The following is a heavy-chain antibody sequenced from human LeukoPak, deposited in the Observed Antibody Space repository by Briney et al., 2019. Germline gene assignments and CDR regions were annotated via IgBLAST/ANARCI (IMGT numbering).Heavy chain of an antibody. D-gene: IGHD6-13*01. Sequence: GGSLRLSCAASGFTFSSYAMSWVRQAPGKGLEWVSAISGSGGSTYCADSVKGRFTISRDNSKNTLYLQMNSLRAEDTAVYYCAKVDPEYSSSWYDDYWGQGTLVTVSS. CDR3: AKVDPEYSSSWYDDY. CDR2: ISGSGGST. J-gene: IGHJ4*02. V-gene: IGHV3-23*01. CDR1: GFTFSSYA.